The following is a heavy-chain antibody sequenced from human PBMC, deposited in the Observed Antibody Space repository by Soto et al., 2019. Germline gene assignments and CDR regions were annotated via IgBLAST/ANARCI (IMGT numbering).Heavy chain of an antibody. CDR1: GDSISSTNYY. CDR2: VHYSGST. CDR3: ARRTPLYASESSRFDP. Sequence: QLQLQESGPGLVKPSETLSLTCSVSGDSISSTNYYWGWIRQPPGKGLEWVGTVHYSGSTNYNPSLKSRVTISADTSRNQFSLRLSSVTAADTAVYFCARRTPLYASESSRFDPWGQGALVTVSS. J-gene: IGHJ5*02. V-gene: IGHV4-39*01. D-gene: IGHD3-10*01.